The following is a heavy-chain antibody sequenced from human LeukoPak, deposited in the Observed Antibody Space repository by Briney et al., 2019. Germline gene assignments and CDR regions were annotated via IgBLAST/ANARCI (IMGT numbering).Heavy chain of an antibody. D-gene: IGHD7-27*01. CDR1: GFTVSSTY. J-gene: IGHJ4*02. CDR2: IYTGGTT. Sequence: GGSLRLSCAASGFTVSSTYMSWVRQAPGKGLDWVSIIYTGGTTYYADSVKGRFTISRDDSKNTLFLQMNNLRAEDTAVYYCAREPGDVNGYWGQGTLVTVSS. CDR3: AREPGDVNGY. V-gene: IGHV3-53*01.